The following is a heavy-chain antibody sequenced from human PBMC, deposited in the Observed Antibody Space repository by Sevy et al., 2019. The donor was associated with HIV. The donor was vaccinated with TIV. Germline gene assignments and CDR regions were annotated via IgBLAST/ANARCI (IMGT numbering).Heavy chain of an antibody. D-gene: IGHD5-18*01. J-gene: IGHJ4*02. V-gene: IGHV1-2*02. CDR1: GYTFTGQY. Sequence: AAVKVSCKASGYTFTGQYIHWVRQAPGQGLEWMGWINPNSGDTKYTQEFKGRVTMTRDTSISTAYMELSGLKSDGTAVYYCSRDLRSGGDSYGCFDYWGQGTKVTVSS. CDR2: INPNSGDT. CDR3: SRDLRSGGDSYGCFDY.